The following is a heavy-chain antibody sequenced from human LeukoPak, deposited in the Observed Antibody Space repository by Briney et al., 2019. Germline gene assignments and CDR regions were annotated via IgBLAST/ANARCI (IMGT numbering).Heavy chain of an antibody. CDR1: GFTFSSYG. V-gene: IGHV3-23*01. Sequence: GGSLRLSCTASGFTFSSYGMSWVRQAPGKGLEWVSGISGSGGSTYYADSVKGRFTISREHSKNTLFLQMNSLRGEDTAVYYCAKVVVYYYDSSGYDCWGQGTLVTVSS. CDR2: ISGSGGST. J-gene: IGHJ4*02. CDR3: AKVVVYYYDSSGYDC. D-gene: IGHD3-22*01.